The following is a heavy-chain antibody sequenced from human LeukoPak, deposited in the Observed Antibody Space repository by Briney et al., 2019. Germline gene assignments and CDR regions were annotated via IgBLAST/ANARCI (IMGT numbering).Heavy chain of an antibody. J-gene: IGHJ3*02. V-gene: IGHV3-64*01. CDR1: GFTFSSYA. CDR3: AREDYYDSSGSPARPRFPAFDI. CDR2: ISSNGGST. Sequence: GGSLRLSCAASGFTFSSYAMHWVRQAPGKGLEYVSAISSNGGSTYYENSVKGRFTISRDNSKNTLYLQMNSLRAEDTAVYYCAREDYYDSSGSPARPRFPAFDIWGQGTMVTVSS. D-gene: IGHD3-22*01.